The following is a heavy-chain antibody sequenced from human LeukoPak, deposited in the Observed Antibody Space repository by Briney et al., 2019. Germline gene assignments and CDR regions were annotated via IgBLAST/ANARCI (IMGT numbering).Heavy chain of an antibody. D-gene: IGHD5-18*01. V-gene: IGHV3-23*01. Sequence: GGSLRLSCAASGFTFSSYNMNWVRQAPGKGLEWVSAISGSGGSTYYADSVKGRFTISRDNSKNTLYLQMNSLRAEDTAVYYCAKSKMVNMNWFVPWGQGTLVTVSS. CDR2: ISGSGGST. CDR3: AKSKMVNMNWFVP. J-gene: IGHJ5*02. CDR1: GFTFSSYN.